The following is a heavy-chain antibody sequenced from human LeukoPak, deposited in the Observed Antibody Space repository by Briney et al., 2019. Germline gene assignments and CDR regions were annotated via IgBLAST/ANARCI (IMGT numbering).Heavy chain of an antibody. CDR2: ISGSGGST. D-gene: IGHD6-19*01. V-gene: IGHV3-23*01. CDR3: AKVRDSSGWYGGWYFDY. CDR1: GFTFSSYA. J-gene: IGHJ4*02. Sequence: TGGSLRLSCAASGFTFSSYAMSWVRQAPGKGLEWVSAISGSGGSTYYADSVKGRFTIPRDNSKNTLYLQMNSLRAEDTAVYYCAKVRDSSGWYGGWYFDYWGQGTLVTVSS.